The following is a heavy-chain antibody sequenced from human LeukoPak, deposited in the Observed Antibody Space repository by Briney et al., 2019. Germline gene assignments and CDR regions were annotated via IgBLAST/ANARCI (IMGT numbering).Heavy chain of an antibody. CDR1: GFAVGSNY. CDR3: ARGGAGSFYYYYMDV. Sequence: GGSLRLSCAASGFAVGSNYMSWVRQPPGKGLEWVSVLYSCGSRYYSDSRKGRFTISRDNNKNTLYLQMNSLRVEDTAVYYCARGGAGSFYYYYMDVWGNGTAVTVSS. J-gene: IGHJ6*03. V-gene: IGHV3-53*01. D-gene: IGHD3-16*01. CDR2: LYSCGSR.